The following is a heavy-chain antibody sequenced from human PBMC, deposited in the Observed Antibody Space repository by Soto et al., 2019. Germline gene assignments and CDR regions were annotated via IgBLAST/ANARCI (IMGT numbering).Heavy chain of an antibody. CDR1: GYTLTELS. J-gene: IGHJ4*02. CDR3: APLGSSSSYKHY. D-gene: IGHD6-6*01. V-gene: IGHV1-24*01. CDR2: FDPEDGET. Sequence: ASVKVSCKVSGYTLTELSMHWVRHAPGKGLEWMGGFDPEDGETIYAQKFQGRVTMTEDTSTDTAYMELSSLRSEDTAVYYCAPLGSSSSYKHYWGQGTLVTVPQ.